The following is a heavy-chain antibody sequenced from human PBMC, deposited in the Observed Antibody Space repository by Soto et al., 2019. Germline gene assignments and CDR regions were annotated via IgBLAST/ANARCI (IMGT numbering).Heavy chain of an antibody. CDR3: AKQQLVDYGMDV. Sequence: ASVKVSCKASGYTFTGYGISWVRQAPGQGLEWMGWISAYNGNTNYAQKLQGRVTMTTDTSTSTAYMELRSLRSDDTAVYYCAKQQLVDYGMDVWGQGTTVTVSS. CDR1: GYTFTGYG. D-gene: IGHD6-13*01. CDR2: ISAYNGNT. J-gene: IGHJ6*02. V-gene: IGHV1-18*04.